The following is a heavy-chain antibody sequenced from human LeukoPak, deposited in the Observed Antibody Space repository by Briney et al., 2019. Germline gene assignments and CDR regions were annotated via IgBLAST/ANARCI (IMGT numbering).Heavy chain of an antibody. Sequence: SETLSLTCTVSGGSISSYYWSWIRQPPGKELEWIGYIYYSGSTNYNPSLKSRVTISVDTSKNQFSLKLSSVTAADTAVYYCARDLSWGYNYYMDVWGKGTTVTVSS. D-gene: IGHD2-15*01. CDR2: IYYSGST. J-gene: IGHJ6*03. V-gene: IGHV4-59*01. CDR1: GGSISSYY. CDR3: ARDLSWGYNYYMDV.